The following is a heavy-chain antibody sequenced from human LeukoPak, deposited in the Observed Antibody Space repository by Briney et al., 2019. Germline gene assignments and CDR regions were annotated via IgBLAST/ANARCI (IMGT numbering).Heavy chain of an antibody. D-gene: IGHD6-13*01. CDR2: INHSGST. Sequence: SETLSLTCAVYGGSFSGYYWSWIRQPPGKGLEWVGEINHSGSTSYNPSLKSRVTISVDTSKNQFSLKLSSVTAADTAVYYCARGRKAAAGTGRVDYWGQGTLVTVSS. J-gene: IGHJ4*02. V-gene: IGHV4-34*01. CDR3: ARGRKAAAGTGRVDY. CDR1: GGSFSGYY.